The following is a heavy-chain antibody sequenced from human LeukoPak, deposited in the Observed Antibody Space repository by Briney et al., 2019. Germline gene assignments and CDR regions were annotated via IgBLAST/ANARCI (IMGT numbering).Heavy chain of an antibody. J-gene: IGHJ4*02. V-gene: IGHV3-7*03. CDR2: IKQDGSEK. CDR3: ARDSPLKGYNSGWATNSFDF. D-gene: IGHD6-19*01. CDR1: GFTFSSYW. Sequence: GGSLRLSCAASGFTFSSYWMSWVRQAPGKGLEWVANIKQDGSEKYYVASVKGRFTISRDNAKNSLYLQMNSLRAEDTAVYYCARDSPLKGYNSGWATNSFDFWGQGTLVTVSS.